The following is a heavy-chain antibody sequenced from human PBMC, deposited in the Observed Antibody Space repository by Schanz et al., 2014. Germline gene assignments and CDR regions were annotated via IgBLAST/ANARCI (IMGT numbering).Heavy chain of an antibody. CDR3: AKDLLYGAPMPLNHLDY. V-gene: IGHV1-18*01. J-gene: IGHJ4*02. CDR1: GYTFTSYG. CDR2: ISAYNGNT. Sequence: QVQLVQSGAEVKKPGASVKVSCKASGYTFTSYGISWVRQAPGQGLEWMGWISAYNGNTKYPQKLQGRVTMTTDTSTSTAYMELRSLRSDDTAVYYCAKDLLYGAPMPLNHLDYWGQGTLGTVSS. D-gene: IGHD2-2*01.